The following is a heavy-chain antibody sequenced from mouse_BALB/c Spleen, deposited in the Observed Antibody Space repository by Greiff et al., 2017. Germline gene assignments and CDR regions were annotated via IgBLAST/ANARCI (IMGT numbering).Heavy chain of an antibody. Sequence: DVMLVESGGGLVKPGGSLKLSCAASGFTFSSYAMSWVRQTPEKRLEWVASISSGGSTYYPDSVKGRFTISRDNARNILYLQMSSLRSEDTAMYYCARTLYGDAMDYWGQGTSVTVSS. V-gene: IGHV5-6-5*01. D-gene: IGHD1-1*01. J-gene: IGHJ4*01. CDR3: ARTLYGDAMDY. CDR1: GFTFSSYA. CDR2: ISSGGST.